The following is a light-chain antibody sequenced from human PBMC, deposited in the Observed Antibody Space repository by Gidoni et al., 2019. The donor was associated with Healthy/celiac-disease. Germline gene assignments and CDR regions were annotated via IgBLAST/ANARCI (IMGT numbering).Light chain of an antibody. J-gene: IGKJ1*01. V-gene: IGKV1-39*01. CDR2: AAS. CDR3: QQSYSTPV. Sequence: DIQMPQSPSSLSASVGDRVTITCRASQSISSYLNWYQQKPGKAPKLLIYAASSLQSGVPSRFSGSGSGTDFTLTISSLQPEDFATYYCQQSYSTPVFGQGTKVEIK. CDR1: QSISSY.